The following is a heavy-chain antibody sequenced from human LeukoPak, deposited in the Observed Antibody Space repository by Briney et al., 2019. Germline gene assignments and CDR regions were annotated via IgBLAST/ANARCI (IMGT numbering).Heavy chain of an antibody. J-gene: IGHJ4*02. V-gene: IGHV4-59*01. Sequence: SETLSLTCTVSGGSISGYSWSWIRQPPGKGLEWIGYIYYSGSTNYNPSLKSRVAISVDTSKNQFSLKLSSVTAADTAVYYCARVLHCSGGSCYWYFDYWGQGTLVTVSS. CDR2: IYYSGST. CDR1: GGSISGYS. CDR3: ARVLHCSGGSCYWYFDY. D-gene: IGHD2-15*01.